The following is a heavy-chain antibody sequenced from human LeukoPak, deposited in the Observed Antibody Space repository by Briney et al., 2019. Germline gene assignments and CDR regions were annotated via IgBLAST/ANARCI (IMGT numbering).Heavy chain of an antibody. V-gene: IGHV1-69*13. CDR3: ARSRSSWQNFDY. J-gene: IGHJ4*02. D-gene: IGHD6-13*01. Sequence: ASVKVSCKASGGTFSYYAISWVRQAPGQGLEWMGGIIPMFGTANYAQKFQGRVTITADEPTSTAYMELSRLRSDDTAVYYCARSRSSWQNFDYWGQGTLVTVSS. CDR1: GGTFSYYA. CDR2: IIPMFGTA.